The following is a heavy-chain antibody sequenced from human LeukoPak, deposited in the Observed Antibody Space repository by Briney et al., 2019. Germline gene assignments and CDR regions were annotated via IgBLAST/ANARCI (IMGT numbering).Heavy chain of an antibody. Sequence: GGSLRLSCAASGFTFSSYAMSWVRQAPGKGLEWVSAISGSGGSTYYADSVKGRFTISRDNSKNTLYLQMNSLRAEDTAVYYCAKDFAPPRITMIVEVDYWGQGTLVTVSS. CDR3: AKDFAPPRITMIVEVDY. J-gene: IGHJ4*02. V-gene: IGHV3-23*01. CDR1: GFTFSSYA. D-gene: IGHD3-22*01. CDR2: ISGSGGST.